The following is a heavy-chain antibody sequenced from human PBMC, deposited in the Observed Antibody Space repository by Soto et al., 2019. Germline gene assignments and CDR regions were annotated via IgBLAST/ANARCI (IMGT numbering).Heavy chain of an antibody. J-gene: IGHJ6*02. CDR1: GYSFTSYW. CDR2: IDPSDSYT. V-gene: IGHV5-10-1*01. Sequence: GESLKISCKGSGYSFTSYWISWGRQMPGKGLEWMGRIDPSDSYTNYSPSFQGHVTISADKSISTAYLQWSSLKASDTAMYYCARHVYGDNYYGMEVWGQGTTVTVSS. CDR3: ARHVYGDNYYGMEV. D-gene: IGHD4-17*01.